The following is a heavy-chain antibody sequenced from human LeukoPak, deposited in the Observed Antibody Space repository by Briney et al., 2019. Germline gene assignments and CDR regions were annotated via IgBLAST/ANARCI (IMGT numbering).Heavy chain of an antibody. D-gene: IGHD3-22*01. J-gene: IGHJ3*02. V-gene: IGHV3-21*01. CDR1: GFTVSSNY. CDR2: ISGSGGST. CDR3: ARDLYYYDSSGYSWDAFDI. Sequence: GGSLRLSCAASGFTVSSNYVSWVRQAPGKGLEWVSAISGSGGSTYYADSVKGRFTISRDNAKNSLYLQMNSLRAEDTAVYYCARDLYYYDSSGYSWDAFDIWGQGTMITVSS.